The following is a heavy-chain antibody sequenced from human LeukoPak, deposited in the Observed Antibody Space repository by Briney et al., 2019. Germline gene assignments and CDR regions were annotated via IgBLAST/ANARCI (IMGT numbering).Heavy chain of an antibody. CDR2: IYHSGST. D-gene: IGHD3-10*01. CDR3: AGDGVYYYGSGSYYNLNWFDP. J-gene: IGHJ5*02. V-gene: IGHV4-38-2*02. CDR1: GYSISSGYY. Sequence: SETLSLTCAVSGYSISSGYYWGWIRQPPGKGLEWIGSIYHSGSTYYNPSLKSRVTISVDTSKNQFSLKLSSVTAADTAVYYCAGDGVYYYGSGSYYNLNWFDPWGQGTLVTVSS.